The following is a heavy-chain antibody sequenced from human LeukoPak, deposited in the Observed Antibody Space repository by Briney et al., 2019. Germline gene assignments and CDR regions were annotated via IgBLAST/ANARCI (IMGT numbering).Heavy chain of an antibody. V-gene: IGHV3-23*01. CDR3: AKGTTGDLFDY. Sequence: GGSLRLSCAASGFTVSSNYMSWVRQAPGKGLEWVSAISGSGGSTYYADSVKGRFTISRDNSKNTLYLQMNSLRAEDTAVYYCAKGTTGDLFDYWGQGTLVTVSS. D-gene: IGHD1-1*01. J-gene: IGHJ4*02. CDR2: ISGSGGST. CDR1: GFTVSSNY.